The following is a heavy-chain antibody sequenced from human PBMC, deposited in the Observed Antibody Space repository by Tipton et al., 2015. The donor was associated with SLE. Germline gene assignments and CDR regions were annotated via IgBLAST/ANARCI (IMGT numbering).Heavy chain of an antibody. D-gene: IGHD1-26*01. V-gene: IGHV1-69*05. J-gene: IGHJ4*02. CDR3: ARGWTEVGATPSPYGY. Sequence: QLVQSGAEVKKPGASVKVSCKASGYPFINYDINWVRQAPGQGLEWMGGITPIFNTAKYAQKFQGRVTITTDESTSTAYMELSSLRSEDTAVYYCARGWTEVGATPSPYGYWGQGTLVTVSS. CDR1: GYPFINYD. CDR2: ITPIFNTA.